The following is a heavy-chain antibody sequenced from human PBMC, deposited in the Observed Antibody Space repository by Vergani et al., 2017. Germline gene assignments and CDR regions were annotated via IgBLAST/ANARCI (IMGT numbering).Heavy chain of an antibody. CDR1: GFTFSDYY. D-gene: IGHD3-10*01. Sequence: QVQLVESGGGLVKPGGSLRLSCAASGFTFSDYYMSWIRQAPGKGLEWVSYISSSGSTIYYADSVKGRFTISRDNAKNSLYLQMNSLRAEDTAVYYCAKDRPGFGELFDDEPNSDYYCYGMDVWGRGTTVTVSS. CDR3: AKDRPGFGELFDDEPNSDYYCYGMDV. J-gene: IGHJ6*02. V-gene: IGHV3-11*01. CDR2: ISSSGSTI.